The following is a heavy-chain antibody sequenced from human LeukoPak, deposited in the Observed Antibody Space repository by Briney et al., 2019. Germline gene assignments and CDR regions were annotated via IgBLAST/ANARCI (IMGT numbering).Heavy chain of an antibody. CDR2: LTGTGGST. CDR3: AKDAGPRGAFSGLFDF. Sequence: GGSLRLSCAASGXTFSSYAMTWVRQAPGKGLEWVSALTGTGGSTFYADSVKGRFTISRDNSKNTLYLQMNSLRAEDTAVYYCAKDAGPRGAFSGLFDFWGQGTLVTVSS. V-gene: IGHV3-23*01. D-gene: IGHD1-26*01. CDR1: GXTFSSYA. J-gene: IGHJ4*02.